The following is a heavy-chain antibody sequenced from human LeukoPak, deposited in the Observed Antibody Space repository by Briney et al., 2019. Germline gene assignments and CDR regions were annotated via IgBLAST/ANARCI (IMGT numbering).Heavy chain of an antibody. Sequence: PGGSLRLSCAASGFTVSSNYMNWVRQAPGKGLEWVSVIFSGGSTFYADSAKGRFSISRDNSKNTLYLQMNSLRVEDTAVYYCARDPGDHGYNPEWYFDLWGRGTLVTVPS. J-gene: IGHJ2*01. CDR1: GFTVSSNY. CDR3: ARDPGDHGYNPEWYFDL. V-gene: IGHV3-66*01. D-gene: IGHD5-24*01. CDR2: IFSGGST.